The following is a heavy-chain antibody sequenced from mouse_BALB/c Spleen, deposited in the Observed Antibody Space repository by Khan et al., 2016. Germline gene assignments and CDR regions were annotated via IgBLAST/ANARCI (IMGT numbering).Heavy chain of an antibody. Sequence: EVELVESGGGLVKPGGSLKLSCAATGFTFSDYYMYWVRQTPAKRLEWVATISDGGSYTYYPDSVKGRFTISRDNAKNNLYMQMSSLKSEDTAMFDGGREGLRGGLANWGQGTLVTVAA. CDR2: ISDGGSYT. D-gene: IGHD2-4*01. CDR1: GFTFSDYY. CDR3: GREGLRGGLAN. J-gene: IGHJ3*01. V-gene: IGHV5-4*02.